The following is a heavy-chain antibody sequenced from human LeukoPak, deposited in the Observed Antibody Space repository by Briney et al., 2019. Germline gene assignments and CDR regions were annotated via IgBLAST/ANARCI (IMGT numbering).Heavy chain of an antibody. Sequence: GESLKISCKGSGYSFTSYWIGWVRQMPGKGLEWMGIIYPGDSDTRYSPSFQGQVTISADKSISTAYLQWSSLKASDTAMYYCARRLAAAGPYYCYGMDVWGQGTTVTVSS. J-gene: IGHJ6*02. V-gene: IGHV5-51*01. CDR1: GYSFTSYW. D-gene: IGHD6-13*01. CDR2: IYPGDSDT. CDR3: ARRLAAAGPYYCYGMDV.